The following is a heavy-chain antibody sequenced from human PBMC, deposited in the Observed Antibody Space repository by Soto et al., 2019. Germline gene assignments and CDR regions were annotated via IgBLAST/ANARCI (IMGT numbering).Heavy chain of an antibody. CDR3: ARVSYSSSWFDY. Sequence: LRLSCAASGFTFSRYAMGWVRQAPGKGLEWVSVINDSGAYTYYADSVKGRFTISRDNAKNSLYLQMNSLRAEDTAVYYCARVSYSSSWFDYWGQGTLVTVSS. D-gene: IGHD6-13*01. CDR2: INDSGAYT. CDR1: GFTFSRYA. J-gene: IGHJ4*02. V-gene: IGHV3-23*01.